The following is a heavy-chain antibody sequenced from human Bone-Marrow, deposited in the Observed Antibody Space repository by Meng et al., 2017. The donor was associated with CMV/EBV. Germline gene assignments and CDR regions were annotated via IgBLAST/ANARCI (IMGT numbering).Heavy chain of an antibody. Sequence: GESLKISCAASGFTFDDYGMNWVRQAPGKGLEWVSGINWNGGSTSYADSVKGRFTISRDNAKNSLYLQMNSLRAEDTALYYCARDVLSEGPHYYYGMEVWGQGTTVTVSS. CDR3: ARDVLSEGPHYYYGMEV. D-gene: IGHD3-10*02. V-gene: IGHV3-20*04. CDR2: INWNGGST. CDR1: GFTFDDYG. J-gene: IGHJ6*02.